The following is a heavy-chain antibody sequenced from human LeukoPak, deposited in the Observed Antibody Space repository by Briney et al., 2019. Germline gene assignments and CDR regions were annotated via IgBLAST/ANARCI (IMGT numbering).Heavy chain of an antibody. CDR2: IRQDGSDK. V-gene: IGHV3-7*01. CDR3: ARISSPGYFDY. J-gene: IGHJ4*02. Sequence: GGSLRLSCAASGFTFTNHWMTWVRRAPGKGLEWVAYIRQDGSDKYYVDSVKGRFTISRDNAKNSLYLQLGSLRVEDTALYYCARISSPGYFDYWGQGTLVTVSS. D-gene: IGHD6-13*01. CDR1: GFTFTNHW.